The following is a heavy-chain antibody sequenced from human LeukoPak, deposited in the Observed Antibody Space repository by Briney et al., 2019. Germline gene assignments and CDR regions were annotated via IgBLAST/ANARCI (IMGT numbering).Heavy chain of an antibody. V-gene: IGHV4-34*01. J-gene: IGHJ4*02. CDR1: GGSFSGYY. CDR2: INHSGST. D-gene: IGHD6-19*01. CDR3: ARHVFISSGWSGDFDY. Sequence: SETLSLTCAVYGGSFSGYYWSWIRQPPGKGLEWIGEINHSGSTNYNPSLKSRVTISVDTSKNQFSLKLSSVTAADTAVYYCARHVFISSGWSGDFDYWGQGTLVTVSS.